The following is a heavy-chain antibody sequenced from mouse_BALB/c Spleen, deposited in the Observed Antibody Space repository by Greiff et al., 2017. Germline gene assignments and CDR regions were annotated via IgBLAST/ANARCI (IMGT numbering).Heavy chain of an antibody. CDR1: GFNIKDTY. Sequence: QLQQSGAELVKPGASVKLSCTASGFNIKDTYMHWVKQRPEQGLEWIGRIDPANGNTKYDPKFQGKATITADTSSNTAYLQLSSLTSEDTAVYYCASFPYDYDVGFAYWGQGTLVTVSA. V-gene: IGHV14-3*02. J-gene: IGHJ3*01. CDR2: IDPANGNT. D-gene: IGHD2-4*01. CDR3: ASFPYDYDVGFAY.